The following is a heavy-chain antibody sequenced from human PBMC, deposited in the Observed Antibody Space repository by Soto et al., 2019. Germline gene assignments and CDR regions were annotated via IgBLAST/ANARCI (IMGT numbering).Heavy chain of an antibody. J-gene: IGHJ4*02. CDR2: IIPIVDIT. Sequence: AVKVSCKASGGTFSSYSISWVRQAPGQGLEWMGRIIPIVDITTYAQKLEGRVTITADKSTSTAYMELSSLRSEDTAVYYCARVTAVAGNYFDYWGQGTQVTVSS. V-gene: IGHV1-69*02. CDR1: GGTFSSYS. CDR3: ARVTAVAGNYFDY. D-gene: IGHD6-19*01.